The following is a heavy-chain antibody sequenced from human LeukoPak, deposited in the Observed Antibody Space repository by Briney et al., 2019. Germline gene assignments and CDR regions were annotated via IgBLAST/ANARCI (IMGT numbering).Heavy chain of an antibody. J-gene: IGHJ4*02. CDR1: GLIVSANY. CDR2: IYRSGTT. V-gene: IGHV3-53*01. Sequence: GGSLRLSCAASGLIVSANYMTWVRQAPGKGLEWVPVIYRSGTTNYAESVQGRFTISRDESKNTLYLQLNSLRDDDTAIYYCATGGTYYLDYWGQGSLVTVSS. CDR3: ATGGTYYLDY. D-gene: IGHD1-1*01.